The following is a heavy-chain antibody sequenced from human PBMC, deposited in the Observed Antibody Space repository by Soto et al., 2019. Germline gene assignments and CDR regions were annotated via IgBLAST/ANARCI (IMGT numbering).Heavy chain of an antibody. J-gene: IGHJ6*02. Sequence: EVQLLESGGGLVQPGGSLRLSCAASGFTFSSYAMSWVRQAPGKGLEWVSAISGSGGSTYYADSVKGRFTISRDNSKNPLYLQMNSLRAEDTAVYYCAIQRVTGRYYYGMDVWGQGTTVTVSS. CDR3: AIQRVTGRYYYGMDV. V-gene: IGHV3-23*01. D-gene: IGHD1-20*01. CDR1: GFTFSSYA. CDR2: ISGSGGST.